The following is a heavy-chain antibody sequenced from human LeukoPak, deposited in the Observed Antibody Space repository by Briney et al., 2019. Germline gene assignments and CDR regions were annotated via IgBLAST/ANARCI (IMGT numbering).Heavy chain of an antibody. V-gene: IGHV4-59*12. D-gene: IGHD4-17*01. J-gene: IGHJ6*03. Sequence: SETLSLTCTVSGGSISSYYWSWIRQPPGKGLEWIGYIYYSGSTNYNPSLKSRVTISVDTSKNQFSLKLSSVTAADTAVYYCARLATVTTYRYYYYYMDVWGKGTTVTISS. CDR3: ARLATVTTYRYYYYYMDV. CDR1: GGSISSYY. CDR2: IYYSGST.